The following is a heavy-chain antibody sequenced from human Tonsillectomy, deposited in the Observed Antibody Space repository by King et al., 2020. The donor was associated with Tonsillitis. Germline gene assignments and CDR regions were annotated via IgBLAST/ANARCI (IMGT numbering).Heavy chain of an antibody. Sequence: VQLVESGGGVVQPGRSLRLSCAASGFTFSTYGMHWVRQAPGKGLEWVAVIWYDGSNKYYADSVKGRFTISRDNSKNTLYLQMNSLRAEDTAVYYCVRGSGDPYPHAFDIWGQGTMVTVSS. J-gene: IGHJ3*02. V-gene: IGHV3-33*01. CDR3: VRGSGDPYPHAFDI. CDR1: GFTFSTYG. CDR2: IWYDGSNK. D-gene: IGHD2-15*01.